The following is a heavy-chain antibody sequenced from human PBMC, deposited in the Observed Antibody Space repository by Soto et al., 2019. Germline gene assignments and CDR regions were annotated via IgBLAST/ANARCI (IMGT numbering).Heavy chain of an antibody. V-gene: IGHV1-69*06. CDR3: ARGGRWLRTDLQDFDY. CDR2: VIPIFCTA. J-gene: IGHJ4*02. D-gene: IGHD5-12*01. CDR1: GGPFSSHS. Sequence: QGELGESWAEVKKAGSPVKGSCKASGGPFSSHSISRGRQAPGQGLEGVGGVIPIFCTANYAQKFQGRVTINADKSTSTAYMELSSLRSEDTAVYYCARGGRWLRTDLQDFDYWGQGTLVTVSS.